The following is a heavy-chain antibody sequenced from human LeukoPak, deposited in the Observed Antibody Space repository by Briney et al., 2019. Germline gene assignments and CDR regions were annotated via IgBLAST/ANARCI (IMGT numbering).Heavy chain of an antibody. CDR3: ARDLVIAGTNYYFDD. Sequence: SVKVSCKASGDTFSRSAISWVRQAPGPGLEWMGRIIPILGTVKYAQKFQGRVTIIADRSTNTAYMELSSLRSEDTAVYYCARDLVIAGTNYYFDDWGQGTLATVSP. V-gene: IGHV1-69*04. D-gene: IGHD2-15*01. CDR2: IIPILGTV. CDR1: GDTFSRSA. J-gene: IGHJ4*02.